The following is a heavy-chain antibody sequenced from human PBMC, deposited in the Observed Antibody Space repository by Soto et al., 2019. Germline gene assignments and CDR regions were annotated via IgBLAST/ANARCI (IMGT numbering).Heavy chain of an antibody. J-gene: IGHJ6*02. CDR2: VYYSGST. CDR3: ARVPSPFDFYYAMDV. V-gene: IGHV4-39*01. CDR1: GGSVTLTSYY. D-gene: IGHD3-16*01. Sequence: PSETLSLTCSVSGGSVTLTSYYWGWIRQPPGKGLEWIGNVYYSGSTNYNPSLKSRVTISVDTSKNQFSLKLNSVTAADTAVYFCARVPSPFDFYYAMDVWGQGTTVTVSS.